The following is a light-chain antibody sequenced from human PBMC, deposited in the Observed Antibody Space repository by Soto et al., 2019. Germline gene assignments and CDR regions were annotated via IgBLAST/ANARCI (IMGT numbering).Light chain of an antibody. CDR2: EVS. CDR1: ISDVGSYNY. J-gene: IGLJ1*01. CDR3: SSYTSSSTL. Sequence: ALTQPAAVSGSPGQSITISCTGTISDVGSYNYVSWYQQHPGKAPKLMIYEVSDRPSGISSRFSGSKSGNTASLTISGLQTEDEADYYCSSYTSSSTLFGTGTKVTVL. V-gene: IGLV2-14*01.